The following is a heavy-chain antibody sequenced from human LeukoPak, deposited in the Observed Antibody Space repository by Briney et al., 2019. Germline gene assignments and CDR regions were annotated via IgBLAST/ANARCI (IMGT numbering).Heavy chain of an antibody. Sequence: PGGSLRFSGAAPGFTFSNYPISWFPQPPGKGLEWVSGISGSGGSTNYADSVKGRLIISRDNSKNTLYLQMNSLRAEDTAVYYCAKDGYYDSSGSPTGYFDYWGQGTLVTVSS. CDR3: AKDGYYDSSGSPTGYFDY. V-gene: IGHV3-23*01. J-gene: IGHJ4*02. D-gene: IGHD3-22*01. CDR1: GFTFSNYP. CDR2: ISGSGGST.